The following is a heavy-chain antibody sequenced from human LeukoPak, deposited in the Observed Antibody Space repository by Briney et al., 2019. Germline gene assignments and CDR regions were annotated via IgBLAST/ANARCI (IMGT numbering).Heavy chain of an antibody. J-gene: IGHJ4*02. CDR3: ASGYSSGWYEVDY. V-gene: IGHV4-39*01. CDR1: GGSISTSSYY. CDR2: IFYSGST. D-gene: IGHD6-19*01. Sequence: PSETLSLTCTVSGGSISTSSYYWGWVRQPPGKGLEWIGNIFYSGSTYYSPSLKSRVTISIDTSKNQFSLRLTSVTAADTAVYYCASGYSSGWYEVDYWGQGTLVTVSS.